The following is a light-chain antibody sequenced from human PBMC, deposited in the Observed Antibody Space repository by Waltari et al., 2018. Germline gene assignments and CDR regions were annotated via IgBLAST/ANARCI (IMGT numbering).Light chain of an antibody. CDR2: GNS. V-gene: IGLV1-40*01. CDR1: SSNIGAGYD. Sequence: QSGLTQPPSVSGAPGQGVTISCTGSSSNIGAGYDVHWYQLLPGTAPKLLIYGNSNRPSGVPDRFSGSKSGTSASLAITGLQAEDEADYYCQSYDSSLSGSIFGGGTKLTVL. CDR3: QSYDSSLSGSI. J-gene: IGLJ2*01.